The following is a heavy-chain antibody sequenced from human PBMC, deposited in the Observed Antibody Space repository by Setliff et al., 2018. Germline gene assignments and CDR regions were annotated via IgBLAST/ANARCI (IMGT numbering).Heavy chain of an antibody. CDR1: GGSISSGDHY. J-gene: IGHJ5*02. D-gene: IGHD3-10*01. CDR2: IHASGST. V-gene: IGHV4-61*02. Sequence: SETLSLTCTVSGGSISSGDHYWSWIRQPAGKGLEWSGRIHASGSTNYNPSLKSRVTISLDTSNNQFSMKLSSVTAAETAMYYCARSGDYGSGRLSPWGQGTLVTVSS. CDR3: ARSGDYGSGRLSP.